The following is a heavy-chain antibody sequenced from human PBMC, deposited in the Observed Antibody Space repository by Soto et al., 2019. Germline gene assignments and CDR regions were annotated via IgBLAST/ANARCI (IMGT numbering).Heavy chain of an antibody. CDR2: IYWTDDK. V-gene: IGHV2-5*01. CDR3: AHRKSSYYGSENTYSYGMDG. Sequence: QITLKESGPTLVKPTQTLTLTCTFSGFSLSTSGMGVACIRQPPEKALEWLAVIYWTDDKRYSPSLKSRLTITKDTSKNQVVRTMTDMAPVDTATYYCAHRKSSYYGSENTYSYGMDGWGQGTTVTVSS. D-gene: IGHD3-10*01. J-gene: IGHJ6*02. CDR1: GFSLSTSGMG.